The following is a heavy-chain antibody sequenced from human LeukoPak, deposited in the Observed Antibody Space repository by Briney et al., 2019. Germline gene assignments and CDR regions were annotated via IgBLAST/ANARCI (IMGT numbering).Heavy chain of an antibody. V-gene: IGHV3-33*01. Sequence: GGSLRLSCAASGFTFSSYGMHWVRQAPGKGLEWVAVIWYDGSNKYYADSVKGRFTISRDNSKNTLYLQMNSLRAEDTAVYYCAREGGGYGSGGYGMDVWGQGTTVTVSS. CDR3: AREGGGYGSGGYGMDV. D-gene: IGHD3-10*01. CDR1: GFTFSSYG. J-gene: IGHJ6*02. CDR2: IWYDGSNK.